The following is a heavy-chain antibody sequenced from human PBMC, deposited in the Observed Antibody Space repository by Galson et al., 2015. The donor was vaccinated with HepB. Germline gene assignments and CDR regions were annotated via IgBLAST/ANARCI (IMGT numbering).Heavy chain of an antibody. CDR2: ISSNGGST. V-gene: IGHV3-64*02. Sequence: SLRLSCAASGFTFSSYAMHWVRQAPGKGLEYVSAISSNGGSTYYADSVKGRFTISRDNSKNTLYLQMGSLRAEDMAVYYCARGGIAVADCLVGWGQGTLVTVSS. CDR3: ARGGIAVADCLVG. CDR1: GFTFSSYA. D-gene: IGHD6-19*01. J-gene: IGHJ4*02.